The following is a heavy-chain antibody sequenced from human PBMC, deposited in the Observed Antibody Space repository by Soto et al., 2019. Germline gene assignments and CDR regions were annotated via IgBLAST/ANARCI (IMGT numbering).Heavy chain of an antibody. V-gene: IGHV4-59*01. J-gene: IGHJ4*02. D-gene: IGHD3-10*01. CDR1: GGSISSYY. Sequence: QVQLQESGPGLVKPSETLSLTCTVSGGSISSYYWSWIRQPPGKGLEWIGYIYHRGTTNYSPSLKSRVTISADMSKNQFSLKLSSVTAADTAVYYCARAIRRGGGFDYWCQGTLVTVSS. CDR2: IYHRGTT. CDR3: ARAIRRGGGFDY.